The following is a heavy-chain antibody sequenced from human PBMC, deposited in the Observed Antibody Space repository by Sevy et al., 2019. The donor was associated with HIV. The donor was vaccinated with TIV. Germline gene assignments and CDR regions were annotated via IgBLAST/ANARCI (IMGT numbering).Heavy chain of an antibody. Sequence: ASVKVSCKASGYTFTSYGISWVRQAPGQGLEWMGWISTYNGNTNYVQKVQGRVTMTTDTSTSTAYMVLRSLRSDDTAVYYCARDLGPIVLMVYATPYGMDVWGQGTTVTVSS. CDR3: ARDLGPIVLMVYATPYGMDV. J-gene: IGHJ6*02. D-gene: IGHD2-8*01. CDR2: ISTYNGNT. CDR1: GYTFTSYG. V-gene: IGHV1-18*01.